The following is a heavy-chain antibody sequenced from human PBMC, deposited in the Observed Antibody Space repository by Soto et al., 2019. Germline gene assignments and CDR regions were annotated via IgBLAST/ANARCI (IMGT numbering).Heavy chain of an antibody. CDR1: GYTFTSYH. V-gene: IGHV1-2*04. CDR3: ARAPDSSSWYEFDY. CDR2: MNPNSGGT. D-gene: IGHD6-13*01. J-gene: IGHJ4*02. Sequence: GASVKVSCKASGYTFTSYHINWVRQATGQGLEWMGWMNPNSGGTNYAQKFQGWVTMTRDTSISTAYMELSRLRSDDTAVFYCARAPDSSSWYEFDYWGQGTLVTVSS.